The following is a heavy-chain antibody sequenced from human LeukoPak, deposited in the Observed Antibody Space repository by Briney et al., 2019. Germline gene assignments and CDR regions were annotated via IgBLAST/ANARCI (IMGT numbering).Heavy chain of an antibody. Sequence: SETLSLTCTVSGGSISSYYWSWIRQPPGKGLEWIGYIYYSGSTNYNPSLKSRVTISVDTSKNQFTLKLSSVTAADAAVYHCARARGDSRAAAAPNLDYWGQGTLVTVSS. J-gene: IGHJ4*02. CDR3: ARARGDSRAAAAPNLDY. V-gene: IGHV4-59*01. D-gene: IGHD6-13*01. CDR2: IYYSGST. CDR1: GGSISSYY.